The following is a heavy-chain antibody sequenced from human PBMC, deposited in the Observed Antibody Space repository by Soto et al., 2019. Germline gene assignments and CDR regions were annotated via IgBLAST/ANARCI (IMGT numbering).Heavy chain of an antibody. D-gene: IGHD3-3*02. J-gene: IGHJ4*02. Sequence: EVQLLESGGGLVQPGGSLRLSCAASGFTFRSYAMTWVRQAPGKGLEWVSVVTYNGDNTYYAESVKGRFTISRDNSKEKVRLPMNNLTAEDTAVYYCARYIRGPTVFYFAFGGPGVLVAVSS. CDR1: GFTFRSYA. V-gene: IGHV3-23*01. CDR3: ARYIRGPTVFYFAF. CDR2: VTYNGDNT.